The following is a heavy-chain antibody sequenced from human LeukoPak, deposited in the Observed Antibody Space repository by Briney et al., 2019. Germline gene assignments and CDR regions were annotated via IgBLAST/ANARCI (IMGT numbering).Heavy chain of an antibody. J-gene: IGHJ3*02. CDR3: ARGDCSSTSCYDVGAFDI. D-gene: IGHD2-2*01. CDR2: IIPIFGTA. Sequence: ASVKVSCTASGGTFSSYAISWVRQAPGQGLEWMGGIIPIFGTANYAQKFQGRVTITADESTSTAYMELSSLRSEDTAVYYCARGDCSSTSCYDVGAFDIWGQGTVVTVSS. CDR1: GGTFSSYA. V-gene: IGHV1-69*13.